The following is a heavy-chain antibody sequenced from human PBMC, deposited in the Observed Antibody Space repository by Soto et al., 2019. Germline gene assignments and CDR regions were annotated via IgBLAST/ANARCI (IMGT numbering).Heavy chain of an antibody. D-gene: IGHD1-1*01. Sequence: SQTLSFTRAISGDSVSSNSAAWNWIRQSPSRGLEWLGRTYYRSKWYNDYAVSVKSRITINPDTSKNQFSLQLNSVTPEDTAVYYCARSFWNHDAFDIWGQGTMVTVSS. V-gene: IGHV6-1*01. J-gene: IGHJ3*02. CDR3: ARSFWNHDAFDI. CDR1: GDSVSSNSAA. CDR2: TYYRSKWYN.